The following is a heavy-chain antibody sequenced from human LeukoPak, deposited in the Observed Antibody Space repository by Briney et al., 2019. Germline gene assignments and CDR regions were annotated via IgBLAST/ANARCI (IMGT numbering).Heavy chain of an antibody. J-gene: IGHJ4*02. CDR2: INPNGVGT. D-gene: IGHD5-18*01. CDR1: GYTFTAYY. V-gene: IGHV1-2*02. CDR3: ARVSPNTAMVSFDN. Sequence: ASVKVSCKASGYTFTAYYIHWVRQAPGQGLEWMGWINPNGVGTNYAQKFQGRVTMTRHTSISTAYMELSRLRSDDTAVYYCARVSPNTAMVSFDNWGQGTLVTVSS.